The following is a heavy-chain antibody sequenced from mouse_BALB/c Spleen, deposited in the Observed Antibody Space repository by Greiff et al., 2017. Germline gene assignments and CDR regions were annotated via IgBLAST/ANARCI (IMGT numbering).Heavy chain of an antibody. V-gene: IGHV1S22*01. J-gene: IGHJ4*01. CDR1: GYTFTSYW. CDR3: TSLYGGYYYAMDY. Sequence: LQQPGSELVRPGASVKLSCKASGYTFTSYWMHWVKQRPGQGLEWIGNIYPGSGSTNYDEKFKSKATLTVDKSSSTAYMQLSSPTSEDSAVYYCTSLYGGYYYAMDYWGQGTSVTVSS. CDR2: IYPGSGST. D-gene: IGHD1-1*02.